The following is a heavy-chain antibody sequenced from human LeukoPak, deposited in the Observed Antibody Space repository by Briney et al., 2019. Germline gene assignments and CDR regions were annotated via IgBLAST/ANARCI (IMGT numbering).Heavy chain of an antibody. Sequence: PGGSLRLSCAASGFTFSSYEMNWVRQAPGKGLEWVSYISSSDSTIYYADSVKGRFTISRDNAKNSLYLQMNSLRAEDTAVYYCARGGGGYSGYDETGSFGYWGQGTLVTVSS. CDR2: ISSSDSTI. CDR1: GFTFSSYE. J-gene: IGHJ4*02. D-gene: IGHD5-12*01. V-gene: IGHV3-48*03. CDR3: ARGGGGYSGYDETGSFGY.